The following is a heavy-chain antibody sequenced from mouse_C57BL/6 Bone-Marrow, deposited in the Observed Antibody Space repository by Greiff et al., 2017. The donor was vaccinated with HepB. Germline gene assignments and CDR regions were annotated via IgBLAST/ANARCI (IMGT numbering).Heavy chain of an antibody. CDR1: GFNIKNTY. CDR3: ARGYHGTWGAMDY. CDR2: IDPANGNT. Sequence: EVKLVESVAELVRPGASVKLSCTASGFNIKNTYMHWVKQRPEQGLEWIGRIDPANGNTKYAPKFQGKATITADTSSNTAYLQLSSLTSEDTAIYYCARGYHGTWGAMDYWGQGTSVTVSS. J-gene: IGHJ4*01. V-gene: IGHV14-3*01. D-gene: IGHD2-2*01.